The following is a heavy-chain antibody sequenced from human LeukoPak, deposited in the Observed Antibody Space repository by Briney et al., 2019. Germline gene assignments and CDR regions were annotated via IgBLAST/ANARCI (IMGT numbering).Heavy chain of an antibody. J-gene: IGHJ4*02. V-gene: IGHV3-30-3*01. CDR3: AKDMTIFEDGQ. Sequence: PGRSLRLSCAASGFTFSSYAMHWVRQAPGKGLEWVAVISYDGSNKYYADSVKGRFTISRDNSKNTLYLQMNSLRAEDTAVYYCAKDMTIFEDGQWGQGTLVTVSS. CDR2: ISYDGSNK. D-gene: IGHD3-3*01. CDR1: GFTFSSYA.